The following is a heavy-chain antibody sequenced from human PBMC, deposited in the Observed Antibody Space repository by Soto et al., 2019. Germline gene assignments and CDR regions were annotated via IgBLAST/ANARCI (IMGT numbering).Heavy chain of an antibody. CDR3: AEQQLVLEGLWFDP. CDR2: TYYRSKWYN. Sequence: SQTLSLTCAISGDSVSSNSAAWNWIRQSPSRGLEWLGRTYYRSKWYNDYAVSVKSRININPDTSKNQFSLQLNSVTPEDTAVYYCAEQQLVLEGLWFDPWGQGTLVTVSS. V-gene: IGHV6-1*01. D-gene: IGHD6-13*01. J-gene: IGHJ5*02. CDR1: GDSVSSNSAA.